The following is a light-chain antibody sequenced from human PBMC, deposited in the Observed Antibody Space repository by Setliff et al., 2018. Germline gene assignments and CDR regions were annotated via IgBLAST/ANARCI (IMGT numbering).Light chain of an antibody. CDR3: LSYTSKTTHAL. J-gene: IGLJ2*01. V-gene: IGLV2-14*03. CDR1: NSDVGGYNY. CDR2: EVT. Sequence: QSVLTQPAAVSGSPGQSITISCAGTNSDVGGYNYVSWYQQHPNKAPKLMIYEVTKRPSGVSDRFSGSKSGNTASLTISGLQAEDEAYYYCLSYTSKTTHALFAGGTKVTVL.